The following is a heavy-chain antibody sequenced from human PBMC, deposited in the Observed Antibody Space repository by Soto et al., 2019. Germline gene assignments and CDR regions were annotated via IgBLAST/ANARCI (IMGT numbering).Heavy chain of an antibody. CDR2: IYYNGST. V-gene: IGHV4-59*01. CDR3: ARDRPARASGYPLSPPYYYYVMDV. J-gene: IGHJ6*02. CDR1: GGSISSYC. D-gene: IGHD5-12*01. Sequence: QVQLQESAPGLVKPSETLSLTCTVSGGSISSYCWSWIRQPPGKGMEWIGYIYYNGSTNYNPSLKRRVTISVDTSKNQFSLKLSSVTAADTDVYYCARDRPARASGYPLSPPYYYYVMDVWGQGTTVTVSS.